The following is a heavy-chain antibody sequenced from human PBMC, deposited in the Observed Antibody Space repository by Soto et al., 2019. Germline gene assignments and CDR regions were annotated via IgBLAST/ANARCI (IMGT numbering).Heavy chain of an antibody. D-gene: IGHD2-15*01. J-gene: IGHJ6*03. CDR3: AIVLSWDIVKPSRGDYYYNYVDV. CDR2: ISAYNGNT. CDR1: GYTFTSYG. Sequence: QVQLVQSGAEVKKPGASVKVSCKASGYTFTSYGISWVRQAPGQGLEWMGWISAYNGNTNYAQKIQGRVTMTTDTPTSTAFTELRSLRSDDAGVYYFAIVLSWDIVKPSRGDYYYNYVDVWGSVTAVNVS. V-gene: IGHV1-18*01.